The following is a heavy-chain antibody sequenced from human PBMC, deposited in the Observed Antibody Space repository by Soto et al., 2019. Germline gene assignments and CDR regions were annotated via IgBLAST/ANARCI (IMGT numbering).Heavy chain of an antibody. CDR3: AREAGDYSNYDPLGY. D-gene: IGHD4-4*01. CDR2: IYSGGST. J-gene: IGHJ4*01. Sequence: GGSLRLSCAASGFTVSSNYMSWVRQAPGKGLEWVSVIYSGGSTYYADSVKGRFTISRDNSKNTLYLQMNSLRAEDTAVYYCAREAGDYSNYDPLGYWGQGTRVTVSS. CDR1: GFTVSSNY. V-gene: IGHV3-53*01.